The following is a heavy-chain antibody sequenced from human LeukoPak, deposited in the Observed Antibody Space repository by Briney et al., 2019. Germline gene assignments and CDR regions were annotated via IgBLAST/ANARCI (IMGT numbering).Heavy chain of an antibody. V-gene: IGHV3-48*02. CDR2: ISSSGSTI. D-gene: IGHD3-10*01. Sequence: GGSLRLSCAASGFTFSSYNMNWVRQAPGKGLEWVSDISSSGSTIYFADSVKGRFTISRDNAENSLYLQMNSLRDEDTAVYYCARLEYYYVSGNYYKLFDYWGQGTLVTVCS. J-gene: IGHJ4*02. CDR1: GFTFSSYN. CDR3: ARLEYYYVSGNYYKLFDY.